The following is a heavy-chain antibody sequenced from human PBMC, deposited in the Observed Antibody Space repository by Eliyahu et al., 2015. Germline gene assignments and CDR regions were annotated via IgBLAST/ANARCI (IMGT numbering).Heavy chain of an antibody. J-gene: IGHJ5*02. D-gene: IGHD6-13*01. CDR1: GFTFDXYA. Sequence: EVQLVESGGGLVQPGRSLRLSCAAXGFTFDXYAMPWFRQAPGKGLEGVSGISWNSGSIGYADSVKGRFTISRDNAKNSLYLQMNSLKPEDTALYYCAKGTSGWYGIDPWGQGTLVTVSS. V-gene: IGHV3-9*01. CDR2: ISWNSGSI. CDR3: AKGTSGWYGIDP.